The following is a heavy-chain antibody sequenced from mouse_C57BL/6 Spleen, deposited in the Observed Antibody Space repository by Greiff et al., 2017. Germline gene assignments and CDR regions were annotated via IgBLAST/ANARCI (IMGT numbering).Heavy chain of an antibody. Sequence: QVQLQQPGAELVRPGSSVKLSCKASGYTFTSYWMNWVKQRPIQGLEWIGNIDPSDSETHYNQQFKDKATLTVDKSSSTAYMQLSSLTSEDSAVYYCARTGSSYSYWYFDVWGTGTTVTVSS. D-gene: IGHD1-1*01. V-gene: IGHV1-52*01. CDR3: ARTGSSYSYWYFDV. J-gene: IGHJ1*03. CDR1: GYTFTSYW. CDR2: IDPSDSET.